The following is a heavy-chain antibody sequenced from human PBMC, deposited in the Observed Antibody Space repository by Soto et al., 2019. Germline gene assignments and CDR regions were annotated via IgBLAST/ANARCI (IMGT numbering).Heavy chain of an antibody. D-gene: IGHD6-19*01. V-gene: IGHV1-58*02. CDR1: GFTFTSSA. J-gene: IGHJ6*02. CDR3: AAGGWRNRGYYYYGMDV. CDR2: IVVGSGNT. Sequence: GASVKVSCKASGFTFTSSAMQWVRQAPGQRLEGIGWIVVGSGNTNYAQKFQERVTITRDMSTSTAYMELSSLRSEDTAVYYCAAGGWRNRGYYYYGMDVWGQGTTVTVSS.